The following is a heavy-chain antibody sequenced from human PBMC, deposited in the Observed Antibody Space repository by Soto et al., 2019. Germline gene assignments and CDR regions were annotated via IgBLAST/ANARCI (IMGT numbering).Heavy chain of an antibody. Sequence: GGSLRLSCAASGFPFSDYYMSWIRQAPGKGLEWVSHITNSGSTKYYADSVKGRFTISRDNAKNSLFLQMNSLRAEDTAVYYYARTLAARFDYWGQGTPVTVSS. CDR3: ARTLAARFDY. V-gene: IGHV3-11*01. CDR2: ITNSGSTK. D-gene: IGHD6-6*01. J-gene: IGHJ4*02. CDR1: GFPFSDYY.